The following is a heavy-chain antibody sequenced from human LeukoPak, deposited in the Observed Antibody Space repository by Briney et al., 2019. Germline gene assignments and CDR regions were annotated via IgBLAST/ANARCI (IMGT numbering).Heavy chain of an antibody. CDR3: ARDRYSGSYRRFQFDY. Sequence: GGSLRLSCAASGFTFDDYAMHWVRQAPGKGLEWVSGISWNSGSIGYADSVKGRFTISRDNSKNTLYLQMNSLRAEDTAVYYCARDRYSGSYRRFQFDYWGQGTLVTVSS. CDR1: GFTFDDYA. CDR2: ISWNSGSI. D-gene: IGHD1-26*01. J-gene: IGHJ4*02. V-gene: IGHV3-9*01.